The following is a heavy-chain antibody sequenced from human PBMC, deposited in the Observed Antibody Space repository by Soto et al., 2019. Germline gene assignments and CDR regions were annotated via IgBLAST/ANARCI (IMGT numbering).Heavy chain of an antibody. CDR3: AKLKGGLGRFYGLDA. V-gene: IGHV3-23*01. CDR2: MTGGGTT. D-gene: IGHD3-3*01. Sequence: GGSLRLSCRASGFTFRNYAMTWVRKCPGKGLQWVSLMTGGGTTDYADSAKGRFIISRDNSKNTLSLQMHNLRADDTALYYCAKLKGGLGRFYGLDAWGQGTMVTVSS. CDR1: GFTFRNYA. J-gene: IGHJ6*02.